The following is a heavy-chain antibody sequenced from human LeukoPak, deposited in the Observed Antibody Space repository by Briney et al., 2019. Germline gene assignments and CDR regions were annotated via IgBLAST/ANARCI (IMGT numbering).Heavy chain of an antibody. CDR2: ISWNNGSI. D-gene: IGHD5-18*01. CDR1: GFTFDDYA. Sequence: GGSLRLSCAASGFTFDDYAMHWVRQAPGKGLEWVSGISWNNGSIGYADSVKGRFTISRDNAKNSLYLQMISLRAEDTAVYYCARWGYNYGLDYWGQGTLVTVSS. V-gene: IGHV3-9*01. CDR3: ARWGYNYGLDY. J-gene: IGHJ4*02.